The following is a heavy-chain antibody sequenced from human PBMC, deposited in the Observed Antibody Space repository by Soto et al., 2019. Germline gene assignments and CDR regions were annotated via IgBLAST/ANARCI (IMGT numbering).Heavy chain of an antibody. CDR2: ISAYNGNT. CDR3: ARSNDSSGYYYATY. Sequence: ASVKVSCKASGYTFTSYGISWVRQAPGQGLEWMGWISAYNGNTNYAQKLQGRVTMTTDTSTSTPYMELRSLRSDDTAVYYCARSNDSSGYYYATYWGQGTLVTVSS. CDR1: GYTFTSYG. V-gene: IGHV1-18*01. D-gene: IGHD3-22*01. J-gene: IGHJ4*02.